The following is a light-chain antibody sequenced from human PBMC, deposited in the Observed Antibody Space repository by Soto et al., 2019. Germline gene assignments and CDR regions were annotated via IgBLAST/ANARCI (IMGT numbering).Light chain of an antibody. Sequence: DIQMTQFPSTLSASVGDRVTITCRASQSISRWLAWYQQRPGKAPKLLIHSASSLDSGVPSRFSGSRSGTEFTLTLNSLQPDDFTTYYCQQYNSDSGLTFGGGTKVEIK. CDR1: QSISRW. CDR2: SAS. V-gene: IGKV1-5*03. CDR3: QQYNSDSGLT. J-gene: IGKJ4*01.